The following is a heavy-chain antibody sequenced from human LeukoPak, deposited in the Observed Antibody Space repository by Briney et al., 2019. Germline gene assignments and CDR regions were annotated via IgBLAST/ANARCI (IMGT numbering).Heavy chain of an antibody. D-gene: IGHD5-18*01. CDR3: AKGTSSGYSYGNFDY. J-gene: IGHJ4*02. Sequence: GGSLRLSCAASGFTVSSNYMSWVRQAPGKGLEWVSGISWNSGSIGYADSVKGRFTISRDNAKNSLYLQMNSLRAEDTALCYCAKGTSSGYSYGNFDYWGQGTLVTVSS. CDR1: GFTVSSNY. CDR2: ISWNSGSI. V-gene: IGHV3-9*01.